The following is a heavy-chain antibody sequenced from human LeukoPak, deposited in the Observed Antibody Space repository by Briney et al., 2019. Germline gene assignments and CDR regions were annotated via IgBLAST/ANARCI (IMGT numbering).Heavy chain of an antibody. D-gene: IGHD1-26*01. CDR3: AREYSGSYRIRHFDY. Sequence: GGSLRLSCAASGLTFSDYTMNWVRQAPGKGLEWVSSISTTSNYIYYVDSVKGRFTVSRDNAKNTLYLQMNSLRAEDTAVYYCAREYSGSYRIRHFDYWGQGTLVTVSS. CDR2: ISTTSNYI. V-gene: IGHV3-21*01. CDR1: GLTFSDYT. J-gene: IGHJ4*02.